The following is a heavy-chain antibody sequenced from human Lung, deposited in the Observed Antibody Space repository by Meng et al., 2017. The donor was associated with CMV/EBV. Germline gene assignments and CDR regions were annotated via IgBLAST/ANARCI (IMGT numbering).Heavy chain of an antibody. CDR1: GGSISSSSYY. D-gene: IGHD3-3*01. CDR3: ASTNYDFWSGYWRGNFDY. V-gene: IGHV4-39*07. J-gene: IGHJ4*02. CDR2: IYYSGST. Sequence: SETLSLXCTVSGGSISSSSYYWGWIRQPPGKGLEWIGSIYYSGSTYYNPSLKSRVTISVDTSKNQFSLKLSSVTAADTAVYYCASTNYDFWSGYWRGNFDYWGQGTLVTVPS.